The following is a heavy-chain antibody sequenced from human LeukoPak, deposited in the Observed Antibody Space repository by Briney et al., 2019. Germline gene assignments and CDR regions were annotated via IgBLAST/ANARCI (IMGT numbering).Heavy chain of an antibody. CDR3: VRGQWVENYFDY. D-gene: IGHD6-19*01. Sequence: GGSLTLSCAASGFTLSSHGMHWVRQAPGKGLEWVAVIWNDGSKKYYADSVKGRFTVSRDNSESTLYLRMNSLRVEDTAVYYCVRGQWVENYFDYWGQGTLVTVSS. CDR2: IWNDGSKK. J-gene: IGHJ4*02. V-gene: IGHV3-33*01. CDR1: GFTLSSHG.